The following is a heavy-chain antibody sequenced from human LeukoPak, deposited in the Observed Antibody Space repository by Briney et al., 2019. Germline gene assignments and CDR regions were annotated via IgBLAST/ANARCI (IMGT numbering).Heavy chain of an antibody. CDR3: ARDRRSYYDILTGYPLFDY. CDR2: ISAYNGNT. CDR1: GYTFTSYG. Sequence: ASVKVSCKASGYTFTSYGISWVRQAPGQGLEWMGWISAYNGNTNYAQKLQGRVTMTTDTSTSTAYMELRSLRSDDTAVHYCARDRRSYYDILTGYPLFDYWGQGTLVTVSS. J-gene: IGHJ4*02. D-gene: IGHD3-9*01. V-gene: IGHV1-18*01.